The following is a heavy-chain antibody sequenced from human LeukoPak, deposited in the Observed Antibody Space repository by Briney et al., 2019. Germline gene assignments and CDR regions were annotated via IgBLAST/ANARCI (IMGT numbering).Heavy chain of an antibody. Sequence: ETLALTCTVSGGSISSYYWSWIRQPPGKGLEWIGYIYYSGSTNYNPSLKSRVTISVDTSKNQFSLKLSSVTAADTAVYYCARGGSNADYEDYWGQGTL. V-gene: IGHV4-59*01. CDR3: ARGGSNADYEDY. CDR2: IYYSGST. J-gene: IGHJ4*02. CDR1: GGSISSYY. D-gene: IGHD4/OR15-4a*01.